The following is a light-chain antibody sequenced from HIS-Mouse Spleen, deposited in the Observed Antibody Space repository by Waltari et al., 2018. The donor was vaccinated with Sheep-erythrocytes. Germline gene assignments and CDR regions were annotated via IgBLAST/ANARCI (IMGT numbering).Light chain of an antibody. CDR3: CSYAGSSTPWV. J-gene: IGLJ3*02. CDR1: SSDVGSYNL. V-gene: IGLV2-23*01. Sequence: QSALTQPASVSGSPGQSITISCTGTSSDVGSYNLVSWYQRHPGKAPNLMVYEGSKRPSGVSNWFSCSKSGNKASLTISGLQAEDEADYYCCSYAGSSTPWVFGGGTKLTVL. CDR2: EGS.